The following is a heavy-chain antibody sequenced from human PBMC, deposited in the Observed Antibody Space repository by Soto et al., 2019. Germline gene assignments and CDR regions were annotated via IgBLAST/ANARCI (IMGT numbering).Heavy chain of an antibody. CDR3: AKDLVAEKTT. V-gene: IGHV3-23*01. CDR2: IGGSDYST. J-gene: IGHJ4*02. Sequence: EEQLLESGGGLVQPGGSLRLSCAASGFTFSIYAMSWVRQAPGKGLEWVSAIGGSDYSTYYADSVRGRFTISRDNSKNTLYLQMNSLRAEDTAVYYCAKDLVAEKTTWGQGTLVTVSS. CDR1: GFTFSIYA. D-gene: IGHD2-15*01.